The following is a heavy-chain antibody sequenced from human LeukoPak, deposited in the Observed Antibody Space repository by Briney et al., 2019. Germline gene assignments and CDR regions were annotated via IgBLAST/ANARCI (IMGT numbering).Heavy chain of an antibody. V-gene: IGHV4-38-2*01. D-gene: IGHD3-10*01. CDR3: ARAGWIITSGIDY. Sequence: ASETLSLTCAVSGYSISRGYYRALIQQPPGKGLEWIGTVYHTGSTHYNPSLDSRVTISVDTSKNAFSLNLKSVTAADTAVYYCARAGWIITSGIDYWGQGALVTVSS. CDR1: GYSISRGYY. CDR2: VYHTGST. J-gene: IGHJ4*02.